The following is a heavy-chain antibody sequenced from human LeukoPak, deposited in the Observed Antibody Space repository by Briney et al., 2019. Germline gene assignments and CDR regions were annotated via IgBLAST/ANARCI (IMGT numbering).Heavy chain of an antibody. CDR1: GFTFSSYG. V-gene: IGHV3-48*01. Sequence: PGGSLRLSCAASGFTFSSYGMHWVRQAPGKGLEWVSFISSSSSSIYYADSVKGRFTISRDNAKNSLYLEMNSLRAEDTAVYYCARYYGGNSACDYWGQGTLVTVSS. D-gene: IGHD4-23*01. CDR3: ARYYGGNSACDY. CDR2: ISSSSSSI. J-gene: IGHJ4*02.